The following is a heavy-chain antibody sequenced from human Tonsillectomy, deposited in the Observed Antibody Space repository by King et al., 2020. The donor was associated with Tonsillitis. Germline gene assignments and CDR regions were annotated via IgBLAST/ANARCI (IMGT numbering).Heavy chain of an antibody. CDR3: GRELYDFWSGYERAFDY. V-gene: IGHV4-34*01. J-gene: IGHJ4*02. Sequence: VQLQQWGAGLLKPSETLSLTCAVYGWSFRGYYWSWIRQPPGKGLEWIGEINDSGSTNYNPSLQSRVTISVETSKNQFFLKLTSVTAADTAVCYCGRELYDFWSGYERAFDYWGQGTLVTVSS. D-gene: IGHD3/OR15-3a*01. CDR2: INDSGST. CDR1: GWSFRGYY.